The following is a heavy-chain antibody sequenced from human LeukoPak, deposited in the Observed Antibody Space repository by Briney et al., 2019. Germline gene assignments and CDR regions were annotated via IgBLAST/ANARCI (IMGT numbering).Heavy chain of an antibody. CDR3: ARAPGVVVAATWGYFDY. Sequence: ASMKVSCKASGYTFTSYGISWVRQAPGQGLEWMGWISAYNGNTNYAQKLQGRVTMTTDTSTSTAYMELRSLRSDDTAVYYCARAPGVVVAATWGYFDYWGQGTLVTVSS. D-gene: IGHD2-15*01. CDR2: ISAYNGNT. CDR1: GYTFTSYG. V-gene: IGHV1-18*01. J-gene: IGHJ4*02.